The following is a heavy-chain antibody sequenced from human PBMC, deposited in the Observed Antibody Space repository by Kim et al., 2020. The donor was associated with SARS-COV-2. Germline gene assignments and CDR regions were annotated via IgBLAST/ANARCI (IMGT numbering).Heavy chain of an antibody. CDR3: AGGIDY. CDR1: GFSFSDYW. J-gene: IGHJ4*02. V-gene: IGHV3-74*01. CDR2: ISRDGRTT. Sequence: RGSLRLSCAASGFSFSDYWMHWVRRAPGKGLVWVSRISRDGRTTHYADSVRGRFTITRDNAKNTVYLQMDSLSAEDTAIYYCAGGIDYWGQGTLVTVSS. D-gene: IGHD3-16*01.